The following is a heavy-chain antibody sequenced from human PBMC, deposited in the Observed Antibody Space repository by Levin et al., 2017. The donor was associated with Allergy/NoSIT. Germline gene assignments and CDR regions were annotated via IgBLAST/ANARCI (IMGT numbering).Heavy chain of an antibody. J-gene: IGHJ3*02. Sequence: SETLSLTCAVYGWSFSGYYWSWIRQPPGKGLEWIGEINHSGSTNYNPSLKSRVTISVDTSKNQFSLELSSVTAADTAVYYCARGQYSGSYYAGSRAFDIWGQGTMVTVSA. D-gene: IGHD1-26*01. V-gene: IGHV4-34*01. CDR2: INHSGST. CDR3: ARGQYSGSYYAGSRAFDI. CDR1: GWSFSGYY.